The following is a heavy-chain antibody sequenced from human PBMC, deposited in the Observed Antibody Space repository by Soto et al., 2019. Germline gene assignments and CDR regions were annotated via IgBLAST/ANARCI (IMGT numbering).Heavy chain of an antibody. CDR3: ARDKITGLFDY. J-gene: IGHJ4*02. CDR2: INYSGST. D-gene: IGHD2-8*02. CDR1: GGSISSYY. Sequence: SETLSVTCTVSGGSISSYYWSWIRQPPGKGLEWIGYINYSGSTNYNPSLKSRVTISVDPSKNQFSLKLTSVTAAATALYYCARDKITGLFDYWGQGTLVTVSS. V-gene: IGHV4-59*12.